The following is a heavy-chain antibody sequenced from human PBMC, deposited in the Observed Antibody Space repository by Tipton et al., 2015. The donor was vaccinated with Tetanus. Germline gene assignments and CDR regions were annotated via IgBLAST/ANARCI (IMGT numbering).Heavy chain of an antibody. Sequence: LRLSCTVSGGSVSSGSYYWSWIRQPPGKGLEWIGYFFYSGSTNYNPSLKSRVSMAVGTSKNQFSLQLRSVTAADTAVYYCASGYGYRYYYHRDFWVRGTTVTVSS. J-gene: IGHJ6*04. CDR2: FFYSGST. CDR3: ASGYGYRYYYHRDF. CDR1: GGSVSSGSYY. D-gene: IGHD5-18*01. V-gene: IGHV4-61*01.